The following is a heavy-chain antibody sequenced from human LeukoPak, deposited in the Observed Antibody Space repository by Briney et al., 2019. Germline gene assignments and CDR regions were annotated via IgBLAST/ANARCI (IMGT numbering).Heavy chain of an antibody. V-gene: IGHV4-39*02. J-gene: IGHJ4*02. CDR3: AREEWGGSFAGFDY. Sequence: PSETLSLTCTVSGGSISSSSYYWGWIRQPPGKGLEWIGSIYYSGSTYYNPSLKSRVTISVDTSKNQFSLKLSSVTAADTAVYYCAREEWGGSFAGFDYWGQGTLVTVSS. CDR2: IYYSGST. D-gene: IGHD1-26*01. CDR1: GGSISSSSYY.